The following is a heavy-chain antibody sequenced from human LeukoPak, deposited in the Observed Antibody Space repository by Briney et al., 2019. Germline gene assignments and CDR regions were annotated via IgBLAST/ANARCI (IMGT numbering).Heavy chain of an antibody. Sequence: GGSLRPSCAASGFTFSTYDMHWVRQAAGTGLEWVAVVSYDGRKTSYAASVKGRFTISRDNSKNTVSLQMDSLRVEDTALFYCAKSMGRRVEEISSFDIWGQGIQVIVSS. V-gene: IGHV3-30*18. D-gene: IGHD2/OR15-2a*01. CDR1: GFTFSTYD. CDR2: VSYDGRKT. J-gene: IGHJ4*02. CDR3: AKSMGRRVEEISSFDI.